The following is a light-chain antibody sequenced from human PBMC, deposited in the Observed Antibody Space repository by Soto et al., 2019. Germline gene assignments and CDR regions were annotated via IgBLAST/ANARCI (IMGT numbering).Light chain of an antibody. J-gene: IGKJ4*01. Sequence: DIVLTQSPATLSLSPGEKATLSCRASQSVSSYLAWYQQKPGQAPRLLIYDASNRATGIPARFSGSGSGTDFTLTISCLEPEDFAVYYCQQRSNWPALTFGGGTKVDIK. CDR2: DAS. CDR3: QQRSNWPALT. CDR1: QSVSSY. V-gene: IGKV3-11*01.